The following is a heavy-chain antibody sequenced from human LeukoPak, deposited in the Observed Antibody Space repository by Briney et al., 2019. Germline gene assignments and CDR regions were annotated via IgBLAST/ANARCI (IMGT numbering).Heavy chain of an antibody. V-gene: IGHV1-2*02. CDR3: ARAYGSGSYFLYDY. Sequence: ASVKVSCKASGYTFTGYYMHWVRQAPGQGLEWVGWINPNSGGTNYAQKFQGRVTMTRDTSISTAYMELSRLRSDDTAVYYCARAYGSGSYFLYDYWGQGTLVTVSS. D-gene: IGHD3-10*01. J-gene: IGHJ4*02. CDR1: GYTFTGYY. CDR2: INPNSGGT.